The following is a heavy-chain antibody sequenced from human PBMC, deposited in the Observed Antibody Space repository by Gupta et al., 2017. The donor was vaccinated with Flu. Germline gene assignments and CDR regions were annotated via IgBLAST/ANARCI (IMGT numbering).Heavy chain of an antibody. CDR2: INHSGST. J-gene: IGHJ6*02. CDR3: SDFYGMDV. D-gene: IGHD3-3*01. CDR1: GGSFSGYY. V-gene: IGHV4-34*01. Sequence: QVQLQQWGAGLLKTSETLSLTCAVYGGSFSGYYWSWIRQPPGKGLEWIGEINHSGSTNYNPSLKSRVTISVDTSKNQFSLKLSSVTAADTAVYYCSDFYGMDVWGQGTMVTGSS.